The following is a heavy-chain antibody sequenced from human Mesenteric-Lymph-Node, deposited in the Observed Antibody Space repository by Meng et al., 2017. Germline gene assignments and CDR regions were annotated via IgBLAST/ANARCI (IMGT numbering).Heavy chain of an antibody. CDR1: GGSISSSNW. J-gene: IGHJ4*02. CDR3: ARAVYCGGDCYPFDY. Sequence: QGQLKGSGQGLVKPSGTLSLTCAVSGGSISSSNWWSWVRQPPGKGLEWIGEIYHSGSTNYNPSLKSRVTITVDKSKNQFSLKLSSVTAADTAVYYCARAVYCGGDCYPFDYWGQGTLVTVSS. V-gene: IGHV4-4*02. CDR2: IYHSGST. D-gene: IGHD2-21*02.